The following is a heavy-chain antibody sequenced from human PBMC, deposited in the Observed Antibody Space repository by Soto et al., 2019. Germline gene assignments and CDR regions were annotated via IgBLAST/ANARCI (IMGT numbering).Heavy chain of an antibody. D-gene: IGHD5-18*01. Sequence: QVQLMESGGGVVQPGRSLRLSCAASGFTFRTYGMHWVRQAPGKGLEWVAVISDDGKNKYNIASVEGRVTISRDNSKNTLFLQMNGLRTEDTAVYYCAKGGGYTYGTNDAFDIWGPGTMVTVSP. V-gene: IGHV3-30*18. CDR2: ISDDGKNK. J-gene: IGHJ3*02. CDR1: GFTFRTYG. CDR3: AKGGGYTYGTNDAFDI.